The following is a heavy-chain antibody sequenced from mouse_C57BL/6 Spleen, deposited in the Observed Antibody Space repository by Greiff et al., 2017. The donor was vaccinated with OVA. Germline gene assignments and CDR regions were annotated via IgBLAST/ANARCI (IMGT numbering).Heavy chain of an antibody. V-gene: IGHV1-74*01. D-gene: IGHD2-3*01. CDR2: IHPSDSDT. Sequence: QVQLKEPGAELVKPGASVKVSCKASGYTFTSYWMHWVKQRPGQGLEWIGRIHPSDSDTNYNQKFKGKATLTLDKSSSTAYMQLSSLTSEDSAVYYCAICPDGSYWYFDVWGTGTTVTVSS. J-gene: IGHJ1*03. CDR1: GYTFTSYW. CDR3: AICPDGSYWYFDV.